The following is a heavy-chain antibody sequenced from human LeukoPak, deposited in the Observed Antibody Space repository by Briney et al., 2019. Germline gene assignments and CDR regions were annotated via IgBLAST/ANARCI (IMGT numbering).Heavy chain of an antibody. Sequence: ASVKVSCTASGYTFTGYYMHWVRQAPGQGLEWMGEIIPIFGTANYAQKFQGRVTITADESTSTAYMELSSLRSEDTAVYYCARALEVGVAGLYYFDYWGQGTLVTVSS. CDR3: ARALEVGVAGLYYFDY. CDR1: GYTFTGYY. CDR2: IIPIFGTA. J-gene: IGHJ4*02. V-gene: IGHV1-69*13. D-gene: IGHD3-3*01.